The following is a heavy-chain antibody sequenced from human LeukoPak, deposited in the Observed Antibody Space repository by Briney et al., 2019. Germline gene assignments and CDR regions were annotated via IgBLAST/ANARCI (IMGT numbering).Heavy chain of an antibody. J-gene: IGHJ6*02. D-gene: IGHD1-14*01. Sequence: PGGSLRLSCAASGFTFSSYEMNWVRQAPGKGLEWVAYISESGSNIYYAGSVKGRFTISRDNAKNSLYLQMNSLRAEDTAVYYCARDRYRYYGLDVWGQGTTVTVSS. CDR1: GFTFSSYE. CDR2: ISESGSNI. CDR3: ARDRYRYYGLDV. V-gene: IGHV3-48*03.